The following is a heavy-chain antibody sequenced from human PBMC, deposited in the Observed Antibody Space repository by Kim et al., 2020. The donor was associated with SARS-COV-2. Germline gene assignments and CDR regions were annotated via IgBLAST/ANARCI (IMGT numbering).Heavy chain of an antibody. V-gene: IGHV4-38-2*02. Sequence: SETLSLTCTVSGYSISSGYYWGWIRQPPGKGLEWIGSIYHSGSTYYNPSLKSRVTISVDTSKNQFSLKLSSVTAADTAVYYCARSRGNWNYEWFDPWGQGTLVTVSS. CDR3: ARSRGNWNYEWFDP. D-gene: IGHD1-7*01. CDR1: GYSISSGYY. CDR2: IYHSGST. J-gene: IGHJ5*02.